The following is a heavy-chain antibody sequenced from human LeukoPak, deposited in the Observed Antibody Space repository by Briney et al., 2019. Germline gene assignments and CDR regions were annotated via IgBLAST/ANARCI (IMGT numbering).Heavy chain of an antibody. CDR1: GFTCSDYW. Sequence: GGSLRLSCAASGFTCSDYWMHWVRQGPGKGLVWVSHINSDGSSTSYADSVKGRFTISRDNAKNTLYLQMNSLRAEDTAVYYCARGLIVAAGTDYWGQGTLVTVSS. CDR3: ARGLIVAAGTDY. CDR2: INSDGSST. D-gene: IGHD6-13*01. V-gene: IGHV3-74*01. J-gene: IGHJ4*02.